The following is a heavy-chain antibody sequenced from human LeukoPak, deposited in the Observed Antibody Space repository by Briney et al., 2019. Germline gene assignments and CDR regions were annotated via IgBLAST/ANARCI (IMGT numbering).Heavy chain of an antibody. J-gene: IGHJ3*02. CDR3: AKDFRQQLVPDAFDI. D-gene: IGHD6-13*01. CDR1: GFTFSSYA. Sequence: PGGSLRLSCAASGFTFSSYAMHWVRQAPGKGLEWVAVLSYDGSNKYYADSVKGRFTISRDNSKNTLYLQMNSLRAEDAAVYYCAKDFRQQLVPDAFDIWGQGTMVTVSS. CDR2: LSYDGSNK. V-gene: IGHV3-30-3*01.